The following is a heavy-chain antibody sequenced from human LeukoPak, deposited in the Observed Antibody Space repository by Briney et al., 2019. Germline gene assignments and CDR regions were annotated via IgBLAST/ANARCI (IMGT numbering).Heavy chain of an antibody. D-gene: IGHD3-9*01. CDR2: IYWDNDR. V-gene: IGHV2-5*02. J-gene: IGHJ4*02. CDR3: AHRLGSDKDY. Sequence: SGPTLVNPTQTLTLTCTFSGFSLTTSGVGVGWIRQPPGKAPECLALIYWDNDRRYSPSLRSRLTITKDTSKNQVVLTMTNMDPVDTATYYCAHRLGSDKDYWGQGTLVTVSS. CDR1: GFSLTTSGVG.